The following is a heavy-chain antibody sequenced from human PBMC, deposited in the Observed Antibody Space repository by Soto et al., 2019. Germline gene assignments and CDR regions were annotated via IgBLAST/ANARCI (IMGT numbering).Heavy chain of an antibody. D-gene: IGHD2-2*01. CDR1: GGSISGSHW. CDR3: ARERLVVVPPDFWAPPHGAFDI. Sequence: SETLSLTCTVSGGSISGSHWWSWVRQAPGKGLEWIGEIYPTGNINFNPSLKSRASMSIDKSKNQLSLKLTSLTAEDTAVYYCARERLVVVPPDFWAPPHGAFDIWGQGTMVTVS. J-gene: IGHJ3*02. V-gene: IGHV4-4*02. CDR2: IYPTGNI.